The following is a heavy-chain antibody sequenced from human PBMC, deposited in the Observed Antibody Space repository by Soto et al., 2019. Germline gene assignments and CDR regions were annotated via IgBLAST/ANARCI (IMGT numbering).Heavy chain of an antibody. Sequence: PGGSLRLSCAASGFTFSSYSMNWVRQAPGKGLEWVSSISSSSSYIYYADSVKGRFTISRDNAKNSLYLQMNSLRAEDTAVYYCGRGGMVQQLGGGLLHYGMDVWGKGTTVTVSS. CDR3: GRGGMVQQLGGGLLHYGMDV. CDR1: GFTFSSYS. CDR2: ISSSSSYI. V-gene: IGHV3-21*01. D-gene: IGHD6-13*01. J-gene: IGHJ6*04.